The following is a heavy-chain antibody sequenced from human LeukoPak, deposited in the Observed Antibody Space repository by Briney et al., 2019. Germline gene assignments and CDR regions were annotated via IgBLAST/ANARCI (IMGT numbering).Heavy chain of an antibody. Sequence: ASVKVSCKASGYTFTTYDIHWVQQAAGQGLEWMGWANPKSGNTGYEQKFQGGVTITMNTSTTTSHMELNSLTSEDTAIYYCARPYCSGKTCSRWFEPWGQGTLVTVSS. D-gene: IGHD2-15*01. CDR1: GYTFTTYD. CDR3: ARPYCSGKTCSRWFEP. V-gene: IGHV1-8*01. CDR2: ANPKSGNT. J-gene: IGHJ5*02.